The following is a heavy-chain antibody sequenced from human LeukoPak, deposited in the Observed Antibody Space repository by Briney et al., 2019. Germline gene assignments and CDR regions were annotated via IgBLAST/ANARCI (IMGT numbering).Heavy chain of an antibody. CDR1: RGSIRRDY. J-gene: IGHJ6*02. D-gene: IGHD3-10*01. CDR2: IYFSGST. CDR3: ARAHTLAMVRGVVSVSRPYGMDG. V-gene: IGHV4-59*01. Sequence: PETLSLTRTVSRGSIRRDYRSCVWQPPGEGLGWVGYIYFSGSTNYNPSLKSRVTISVDTSKSQFSLNLCSVTAAETAVYYSARAHTLAMVRGVVSVSRPYGMDGRGQGTTVTVS.